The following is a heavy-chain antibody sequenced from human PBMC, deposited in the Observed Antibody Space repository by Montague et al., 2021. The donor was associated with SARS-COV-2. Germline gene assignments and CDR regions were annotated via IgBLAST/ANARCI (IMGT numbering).Heavy chain of an antibody. CDR3: ASHPVWQQLCT. V-gene: IGHV4-59*01. CDR2: IYYSGST. J-gene: IGHJ4*02. Sequence: SETLSLTCTVSGGSISSYYWSWIRQPPGKGLEWIGYIYYSGSTNYNPSLRSRVTILLDNSKNQFSLMLTSVTAADTAMYYCASHPVWQQLCTWGQGTLVSVSS. CDR1: GGSISSYY. D-gene: IGHD6-13*01.